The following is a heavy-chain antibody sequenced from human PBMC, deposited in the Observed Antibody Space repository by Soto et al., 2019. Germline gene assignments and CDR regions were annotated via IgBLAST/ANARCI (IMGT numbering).Heavy chain of an antibody. J-gene: IGHJ4*02. Sequence: PGGSLGLSCAASGFTFSNFAMSWVRQAPGEGLEWVSGISSVGGATNYADSVKGRFTISRDNSKNTVYLQMNSLRGEDTAVYYCAKDRMPVSGTLFDFWGQGILVTVSS. CDR3: AKDRMPVSGTLFDF. D-gene: IGHD6-19*01. CDR1: GFTFSNFA. CDR2: ISSVGGAT. V-gene: IGHV3-23*01.